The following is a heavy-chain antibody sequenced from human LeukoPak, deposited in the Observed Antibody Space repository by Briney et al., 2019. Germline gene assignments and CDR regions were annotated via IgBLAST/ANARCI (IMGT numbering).Heavy chain of an antibody. CDR1: GFTFSSYW. J-gene: IGHJ3*02. CDR3: ARANPYSSSWVYAFDI. V-gene: IGHV3-7*03. CDR2: IKQDGSEK. Sequence: GGSLRLSCAASGFTFSSYWMSWVRQAPGKGLEWVANIKQDGSEKYYVDSVKGRFTISRDNAKNSLYLQMNSLRAEDTAVYYCARANPYSSSWVYAFDIWGQVTMVTVSS. D-gene: IGHD6-13*01.